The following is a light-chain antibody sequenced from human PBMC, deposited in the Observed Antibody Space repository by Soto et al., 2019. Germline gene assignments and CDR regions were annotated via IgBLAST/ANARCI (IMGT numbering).Light chain of an antibody. CDR1: SSDIGGYKY. V-gene: IGLV2-14*01. CDR2: EVT. J-gene: IGLJ1*01. Sequence: QSVLTQPASVSGSPGQSITISCTGTSSDIGGYKYVSWYQHHPGKAPKLVIYEVTNRPSGISNRFSGSKFDNTASLTISGLQAEDEADYYCRAYRSSATPYVFGTGTKLTVL. CDR3: RAYRSSATPYV.